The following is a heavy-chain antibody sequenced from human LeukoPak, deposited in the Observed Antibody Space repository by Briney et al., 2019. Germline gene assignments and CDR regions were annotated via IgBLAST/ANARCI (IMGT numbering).Heavy chain of an antibody. Sequence: PETLSLTCTVSGGSISSYYWSWIRQPPGKGLEWIGNIYHSGSTNYNPSLKSRVTISVDTSKNQFSLKLSSVTAADTAVYYCARDGLSRYSGSYYGVLGYFDYWGQGTLVTVSS. V-gene: IGHV4-59*12. D-gene: IGHD1-26*01. CDR2: IYHSGST. CDR1: GGSISSYY. J-gene: IGHJ4*02. CDR3: ARDGLSRYSGSYYGVLGYFDY.